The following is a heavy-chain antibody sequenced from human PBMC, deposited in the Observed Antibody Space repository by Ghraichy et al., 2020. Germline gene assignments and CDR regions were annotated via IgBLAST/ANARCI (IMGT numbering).Heavy chain of an antibody. V-gene: IGHV4-31*03. D-gene: IGHD6-13*01. J-gene: IGHJ4*02. Sequence: SQTLSLPCTVSSGSLSNGGYFWSWIRQQPGKGLEWIGYIYYTGTPYYNPSFESRLSISVDTSLNQFSLKLRALTAADTAVYYCARAYSSSRAVFDYWGQGTLVTVSS. CDR2: IYYTGTP. CDR3: ARAYSSSRAVFDY. CDR1: SGSLSNGGYF.